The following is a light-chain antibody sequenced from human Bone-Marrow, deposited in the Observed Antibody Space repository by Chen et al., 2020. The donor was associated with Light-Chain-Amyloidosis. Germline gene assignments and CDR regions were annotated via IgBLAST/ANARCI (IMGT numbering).Light chain of an antibody. CDR1: NIGSTS. CDR2: DDS. Sequence: SSVLTPPSSVSVAPGQTATIACGGNNIGSTSVHWYQQTPGQAPLLVVYDDSARPSGIPERLSGSNSGNTATLTISRVEAGDEADYYCQVWDRSSDRPVFGGGTKLTVL. J-gene: IGLJ3*02. CDR3: QVWDRSSDRPV. V-gene: IGLV3-21*02.